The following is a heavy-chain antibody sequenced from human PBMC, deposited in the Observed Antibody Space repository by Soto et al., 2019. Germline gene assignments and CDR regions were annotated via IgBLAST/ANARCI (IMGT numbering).Heavy chain of an antibody. D-gene: IGHD6-19*01. CDR2: IDWDDDK. Sequence: SGPTLVNPTQTLTLTCTFSGFSLTTTGMCVGWIRQPPGKALEWLALIDWDDDKYYSPSLKTRLTISRDTSKNQVVLSMTNMDPVDTGTYYCARMIYSGGWYFDYWGQGTLVTVSS. CDR1: GFSLTTTGMC. CDR3: ARMIYSGGWYFDY. V-gene: IGHV2-70*01. J-gene: IGHJ4*02.